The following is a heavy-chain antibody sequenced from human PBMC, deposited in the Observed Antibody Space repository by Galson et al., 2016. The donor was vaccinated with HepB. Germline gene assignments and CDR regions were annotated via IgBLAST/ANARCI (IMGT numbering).Heavy chain of an antibody. Sequence: SETLSLTCTVSGGSVSSPDYYWSWIRQPPGKGLEWIGQIYFSGSTIYNPSLKSRVTISLDTSKNQFSLQLTSVTAADTAVYFCATYKSRAYYFDTWGQGNLLTVSS. CDR3: ATYKSRAYYFDT. CDR1: GGSVSSPDYY. V-gene: IGHV4-61*08. D-gene: IGHD1-14*01. J-gene: IGHJ4*02. CDR2: IYFSGST.